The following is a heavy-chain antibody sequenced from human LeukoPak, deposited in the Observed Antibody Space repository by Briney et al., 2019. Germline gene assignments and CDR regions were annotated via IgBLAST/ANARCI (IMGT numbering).Heavy chain of an antibody. J-gene: IGHJ3*02. CDR1: GYTFTSYD. Sequence: GASVKVSCKASGYTFTSYDIHWVRQATGQGLEWMGWMNPNSGNTSYAQKFQGRVTMTRNTSISTAYMELSSLRSEDTAVYYCARYRRDAFDIWGQGTMVTVSS. CDR3: ARYRRDAFDI. D-gene: IGHD1-26*01. CDR2: MNPNSGNT. V-gene: IGHV1-8*01.